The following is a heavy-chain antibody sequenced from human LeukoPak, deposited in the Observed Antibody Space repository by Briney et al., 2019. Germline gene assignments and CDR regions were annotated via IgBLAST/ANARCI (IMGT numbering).Heavy chain of an antibody. CDR2: ISSSGSTI. CDR3: ARDSSGPLGY. J-gene: IGHJ4*02. D-gene: IGHD3-22*01. V-gene: IGHV3-48*03. Sequence: GGSLRPSCAASGFTFSSYEMNWVRQAPGKGLEWVSYISSSGSTIYYADSVKGRFTISRDNAKNSLYLQMNSLRAEDTAVYYCARDSSGPLGYWGQGTLVTVSS. CDR1: GFTFSSYE.